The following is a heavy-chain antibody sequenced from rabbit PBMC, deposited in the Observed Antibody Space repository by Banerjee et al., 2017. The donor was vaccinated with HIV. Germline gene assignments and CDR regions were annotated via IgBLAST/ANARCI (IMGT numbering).Heavy chain of an antibody. Sequence: QQQLVESGGGLVKPGASLTLTCKASGFTLNSYWMCWVRQAPGKGLELIACIYVGSGSTYYATWAKGRFTISKTSSTTVTLQMTSLTAADTATYFCARDPASSRGLWGQGTLVTVS. V-gene: IGHV1S45*01. J-gene: IGHJ4*01. D-gene: IGHD1-1*01. CDR3: ARDPASSRGL. CDR1: GFTLNSYW. CDR2: IYVGSGST.